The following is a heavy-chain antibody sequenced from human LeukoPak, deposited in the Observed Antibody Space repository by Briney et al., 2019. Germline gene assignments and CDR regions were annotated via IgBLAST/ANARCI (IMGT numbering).Heavy chain of an antibody. Sequence: GGSLRLSCAASGFTSDDNAMHWVRQAPGKGLEWVSLISGDGGSTKYADSVKGRFTISRDNSKNSLYLQMNSLRTDDTALYYCARECSGGSCFFDHWGQGTLVTVSS. CDR2: ISGDGGST. CDR3: ARECSGGSCFFDH. V-gene: IGHV3-43*02. D-gene: IGHD2-15*01. CDR1: GFTSDDNA. J-gene: IGHJ4*02.